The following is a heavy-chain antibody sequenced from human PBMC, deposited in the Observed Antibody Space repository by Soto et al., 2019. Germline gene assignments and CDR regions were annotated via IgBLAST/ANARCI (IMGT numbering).Heavy chain of an antibody. D-gene: IGHD3-22*01. CDR1: GFTFSSYA. CDR3: AKSPGMYYYDSSGYYHDDY. J-gene: IGHJ4*02. V-gene: IGHV3-23*01. CDR2: ISGSGVST. Sequence: GGSLRLSCADSGFTFSSYAMSWVRQAPGKGLEWVSAISGSGVSTYYADSVKGRFTISRDNSKNTLYLQMNSLRAEDTAVYYCAKSPGMYYYDSSGYYHDDYWGKGTLVTLSS.